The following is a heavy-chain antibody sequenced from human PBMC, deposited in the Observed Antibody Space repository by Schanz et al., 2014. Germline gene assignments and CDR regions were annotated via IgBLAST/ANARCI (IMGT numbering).Heavy chain of an antibody. Sequence: EVQLVESGGGLIQPGGSLRLSCAASGYTVSSNYMSWVRQAPGKGLEWVSVIYNGGGGRTYYADSVKGRFTISSDNSKNTVFLQMNSLRAEDTGVYYCAGAAYCRGAGCALYYALDVWGQGTTVIVSS. CDR1: GYTVSSNY. V-gene: IGHV3-53*01. J-gene: IGHJ6*02. CDR3: AGAAYCRGAGCALYYALDV. D-gene: IGHD2-15*01. CDR2: IYNGGGGRT.